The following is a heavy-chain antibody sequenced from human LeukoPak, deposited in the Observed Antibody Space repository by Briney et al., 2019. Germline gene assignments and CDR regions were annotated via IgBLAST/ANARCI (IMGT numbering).Heavy chain of an antibody. V-gene: IGHV1-2*02. Sequence: ASVKVSCKASGYTITGYYMHWVRQAPGQGLEWMGWINPNSGGTNYAQKFQGRVTMTRDTSISTAYMELSRLRSDDTAVYYCASRYYDILTGYYTGMDVWGQGTTVTVSS. CDR1: GYTITGYY. CDR2: INPNSGGT. J-gene: IGHJ6*02. CDR3: ASRYYDILTGYYTGMDV. D-gene: IGHD3-9*01.